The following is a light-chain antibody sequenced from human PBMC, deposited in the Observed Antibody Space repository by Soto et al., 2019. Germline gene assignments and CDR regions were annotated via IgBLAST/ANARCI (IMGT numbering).Light chain of an antibody. CDR3: QHYYRTPQT. CDR2: WAS. Sequence: DIVMTQSPDSLAVSLGARATINCRSSLSILYSPHNQNYLAWYQQIPGQPPRLLIKWASARESVVPDRFSGSGSGTDFTLTITSLQAEDVAVYVCQHYYRTPQTFGQGTKVEIK. V-gene: IGKV4-1*01. CDR1: LSILYSPHNQNY. J-gene: IGKJ1*01.